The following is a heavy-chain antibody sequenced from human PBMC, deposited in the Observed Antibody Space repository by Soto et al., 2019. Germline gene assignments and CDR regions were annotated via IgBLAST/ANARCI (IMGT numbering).Heavy chain of an antibody. CDR2: ISWNIGSI. Sequence: GGSLRLSCAASGFTFDDYPMHWVRQAPGKGLEWVSGISWNIGSIGYADSVKGRFTISRDNAKNSLYLQVNSLRAEDTALYYCAKDISPTQYKWNYGGFECYYYDGRQVWGQRTTFSISS. V-gene: IGHV3-9*01. D-gene: IGHD1-7*01. CDR1: GFTFDDYP. CDR3: AKDISPTQYKWNYGGFECYYYDGRQV. J-gene: IGHJ6*02.